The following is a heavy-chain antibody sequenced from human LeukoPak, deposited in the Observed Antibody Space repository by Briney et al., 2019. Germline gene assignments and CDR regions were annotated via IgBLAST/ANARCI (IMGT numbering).Heavy chain of an antibody. CDR2: ISGSGGST. CDR3: YYYDSSGYYPQTKIDY. Sequence: GGSLRLSCAASGFSFSAYSMNWVRQAPGKGLKWVSGISGSGGSTYYADSVKGRFTISRDNSKNTVYLQMNSLRAEDTAVYYCYYYDSSGYYPQTKIDYWGQGTLVTVSS. D-gene: IGHD3-22*01. J-gene: IGHJ4*02. CDR1: GFSFSAYS. V-gene: IGHV3-23*01.